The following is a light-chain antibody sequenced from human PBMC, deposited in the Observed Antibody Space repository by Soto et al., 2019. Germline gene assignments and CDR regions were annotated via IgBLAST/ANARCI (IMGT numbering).Light chain of an antibody. V-gene: IGLV1-36*01. CDR1: SSNIGKNA. CDR3: AAWDDSLHVVL. Sequence: QSVLTQPPSVSEAPRQRVTISCSGNSSNIGKNAVNWYQHLPGKAPKLLIYYDDLLPSGVSDRFSGSKSGTSASLAISGLQSDDEGDYYCAAWDDSLHVVLFGGGTKLTVL. J-gene: IGLJ3*02. CDR2: YDD.